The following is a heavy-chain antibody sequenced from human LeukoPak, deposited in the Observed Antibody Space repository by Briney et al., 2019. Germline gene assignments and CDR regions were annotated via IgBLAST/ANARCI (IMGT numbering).Heavy chain of an antibody. D-gene: IGHD3-3*01. V-gene: IGHV4-59*11. CDR3: AREDDFWSGYLGY. CDR1: GGSISSRY. J-gene: IGHJ4*02. Sequence: SETLSLTCTVSGGSISSRYWSWIRQPPGKGLEWIGYIYYSGSTNYNPSLKSRVTISVDTSKNQFSLKLSSVTAADTAVYYCAREDDFWSGYLGYWGQGTLVTVSS. CDR2: IYYSGST.